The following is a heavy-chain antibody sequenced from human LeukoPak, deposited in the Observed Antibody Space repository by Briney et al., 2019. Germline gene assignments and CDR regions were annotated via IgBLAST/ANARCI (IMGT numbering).Heavy chain of an antibody. Sequence: SETLSLTCTVSGGSIISHYWSWIRQPPGKGLEWIGYIYDIGSSNYNAYLQSRFTISVDPSKHQLSLNLSSVTAADTAVYSCARVITALNPRYCSSTSCSPPPDNWFDPWGQGTLVTVSS. D-gene: IGHD2-2*01. CDR1: GGSIISHY. J-gene: IGHJ5*02. CDR3: ARVITALNPRYCSSTSCSPPPDNWFDP. CDR2: IYDIGSS. V-gene: IGHV4-59*11.